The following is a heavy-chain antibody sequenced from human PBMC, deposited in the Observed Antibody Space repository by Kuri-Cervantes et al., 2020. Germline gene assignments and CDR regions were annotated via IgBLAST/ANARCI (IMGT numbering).Heavy chain of an antibody. J-gene: IGHJ3*02. V-gene: IGHV4-34*01. Sequence: GSLRLSCAVYGGSFSGYYWSWIRQPPGKGLEWIGEINHSGSTNYNPSLKSRVTISVDTSKNQFSLKLSSVTAADTAVYYCARDPTGAIWFRDNDAFDIWGQGTMVTVSS. CDR3: ARDPTGAIWFRDNDAFDI. D-gene: IGHD3-10*01. CDR1: GGSFSGYY. CDR2: INHSGST.